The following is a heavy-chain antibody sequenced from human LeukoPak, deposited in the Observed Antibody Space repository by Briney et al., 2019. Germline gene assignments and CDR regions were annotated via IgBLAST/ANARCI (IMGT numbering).Heavy chain of an antibody. D-gene: IGHD6-13*01. V-gene: IGHV1-18*01. CDR1: GYTFTSYG. J-gene: IGHJ5*02. Sequence: ASVKLSCKASGYTFTSYGISWMRQPPGQGLEWMGWISAYNANTNYAQKLQGRVNMTRDTSTSTAYMELRSLRSDDTAVYYCARDPTAEAAGTLNWFDPWGQGTLVTVSS. CDR3: ARDPTAEAAGTLNWFDP. CDR2: ISAYNANT.